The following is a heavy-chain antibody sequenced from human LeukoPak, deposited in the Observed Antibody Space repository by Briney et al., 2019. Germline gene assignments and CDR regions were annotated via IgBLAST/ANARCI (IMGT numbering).Heavy chain of an antibody. CDR1: GFTFRSYD. CDR3: ARAAPYYYDSSGYSAFDS. D-gene: IGHD3-22*01. V-gene: IGHV3-13*04. Sequence: PGGSLRLSCVASGFTFRSYDMFWVRQPTGKGLEWVSGIGTAGDTNYADSVKGRFTISRDNAKNSLYLQMNSLRDEDTAVYYCARAAPYYYDSSGYSAFDSWGQGTMVTVSA. J-gene: IGHJ3*02. CDR2: IGTAGDT.